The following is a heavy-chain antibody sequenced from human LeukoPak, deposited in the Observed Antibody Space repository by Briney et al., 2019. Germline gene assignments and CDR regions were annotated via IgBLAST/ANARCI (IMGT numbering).Heavy chain of an antibody. Sequence: SETLSLTCTVSGGSISSYYWSWIRQPPGKGLEWIGYIYYSGSTNYNPSLKSRVTISVDTSKNQFSLELSSVTAADTAVYYCARAAPHDYGGNSDAFDIWGQGTMVTVSS. V-gene: IGHV4-59*01. CDR2: IYYSGST. CDR1: GGSISSYY. D-gene: IGHD4-23*01. CDR3: ARAAPHDYGGNSDAFDI. J-gene: IGHJ3*02.